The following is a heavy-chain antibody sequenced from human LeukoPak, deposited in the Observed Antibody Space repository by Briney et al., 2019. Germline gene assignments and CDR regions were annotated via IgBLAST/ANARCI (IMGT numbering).Heavy chain of an antibody. Sequence: GGSLRLSCAASGFTFSSYAMSWVRQAPGKGLEWVSAISGSGGSTYYADSVKGRFIISRDNSKNTLYLQMNSLRAEDTAVYYCAKDLPYYYDSSGYYQGYYFDYWGQGTLVTVSS. CDR3: AKDLPYYYDSSGYYQGYYFDY. CDR1: GFTFSSYA. CDR2: ISGSGGST. D-gene: IGHD3-22*01. J-gene: IGHJ4*02. V-gene: IGHV3-23*01.